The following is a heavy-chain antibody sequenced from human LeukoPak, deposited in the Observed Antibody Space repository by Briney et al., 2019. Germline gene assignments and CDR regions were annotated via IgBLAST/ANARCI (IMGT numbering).Heavy chain of an antibody. CDR3: AKSFDFPNGHSPILTPFDS. D-gene: IGHD3-3*01. V-gene: IGHV3-23*01. CDR2: ISGSGGST. J-gene: IGHJ4*02. Sequence: GGSLRLSCAASGFTFSSYAMSWVRQAPGKALEWVSAISGSGGSTYYADSVKGRFTMSRDNSKNTLYLQMNSLRGDDIGVYYCAKSFDFPNGHSPILTPFDSWGQGTLVSVSS. CDR1: GFTFSSYA.